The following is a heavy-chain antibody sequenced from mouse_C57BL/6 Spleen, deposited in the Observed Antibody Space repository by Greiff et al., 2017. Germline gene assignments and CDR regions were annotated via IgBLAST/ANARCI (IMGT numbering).Heavy chain of an antibody. V-gene: IGHV1-52*01. J-gene: IGHJ2*01. CDR1: GYTFTSYW. Sequence: QVQLQQPGAELVRPGSSVKLSCKASGYTFTSYWMHWVKQRPIQGLEWIGNIDPSDSETHYNQKFKDKATLTVDKSSSTAYMQLSSLTSADSAVYYCARVGGVYFDYWGQGTTLTVSS. CDR3: ARVGGVYFDY. CDR2: IDPSDSET.